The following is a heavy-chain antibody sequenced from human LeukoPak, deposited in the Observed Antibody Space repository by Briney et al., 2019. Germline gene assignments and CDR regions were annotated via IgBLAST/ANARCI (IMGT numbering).Heavy chain of an antibody. CDR2: ISYSGRA. CDR1: GVSVTSYY. V-gene: IGHV4-59*02. Sequence: PSESLSLTCTVSGVSVTSYYWSWIRQPPGKGLEWIGYISYSGRANYNPSLKSRVTISLGMSKNQFSLKLSSVTAADTAVYYCARLPMAVTPHVDYWGQGTLVT. D-gene: IGHD2-21*02. CDR3: ARLPMAVTPHVDY. J-gene: IGHJ4*02.